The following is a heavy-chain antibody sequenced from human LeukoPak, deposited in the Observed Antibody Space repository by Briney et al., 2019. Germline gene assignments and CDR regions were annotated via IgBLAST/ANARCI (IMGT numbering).Heavy chain of an antibody. V-gene: IGHV5-51*01. Sequence: GESLKISCKGSGYSFTSYWIGWVRQLPGKGLEWMGIIYPGDSDTRYSPSFQGPVTISADKSISTAYLQWSSLKASDTAMYYCARQGIGRVAATLTYNYYGMDVWGQGTTVTVSS. J-gene: IGHJ6*02. CDR1: GYSFTSYW. D-gene: IGHD2-15*01. CDR2: IYPGDSDT. CDR3: ARQGIGRVAATLTYNYYGMDV.